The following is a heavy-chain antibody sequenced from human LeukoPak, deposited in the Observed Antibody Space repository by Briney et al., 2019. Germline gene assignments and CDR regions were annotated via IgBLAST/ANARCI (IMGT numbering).Heavy chain of an antibody. J-gene: IGHJ6*04. CDR2: IYTSGST. Sequence: SQTLSLTCTVYGPSIISYYWGCIRQPAGKGLEWIGRIYTSGSTNYNPSLKSRVTMSVDTSKNQFSLKLSSVAAADTAVYYCARAGKVVVAATRNGMDARGKGTTVTVSS. D-gene: IGHD2-15*01. V-gene: IGHV4-4*07. CDR1: GPSIISYY. CDR3: ARAGKVVVAATRNGMDA.